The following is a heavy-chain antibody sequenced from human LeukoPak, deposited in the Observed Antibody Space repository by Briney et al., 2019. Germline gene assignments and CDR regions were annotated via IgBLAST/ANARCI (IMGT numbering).Heavy chain of an antibody. CDR3: AKRIAAAGPGYYFDY. CDR2: ISGSGGST. D-gene: IGHD6-13*01. CDR1: GFSFSSYG. J-gene: IGHJ4*02. Sequence: TGGSLRLSCAASGFSFSSYGMSWVRQAPGKGLEWVSAISGSGGSTYYADSVKGRFTISRDNSKNTLYLQMNSLRAEDTAVYYCAKRIAAAGPGYYFDYWGQGTLVTVSS. V-gene: IGHV3-23*01.